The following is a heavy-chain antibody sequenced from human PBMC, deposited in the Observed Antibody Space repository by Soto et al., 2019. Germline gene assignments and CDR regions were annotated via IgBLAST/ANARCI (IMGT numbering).Heavy chain of an antibody. CDR2: IYWDDDK. J-gene: IGHJ4*02. CDR1: GFSLTTFGVG. V-gene: IGHV2-5*02. Sequence: QITLKESGPTLVKPTQTLTLTCTFSGFSLTTFGVGVGWIRQPPGGALEWLALIYWDDDKRYSPSLRTRLSITKDNSTNRVVLTMTHLDTVDSASYYCAHRHPKSWFHYRGQGALVTVSS. CDR3: AHRHPKSWFHY. D-gene: IGHD6-13*01.